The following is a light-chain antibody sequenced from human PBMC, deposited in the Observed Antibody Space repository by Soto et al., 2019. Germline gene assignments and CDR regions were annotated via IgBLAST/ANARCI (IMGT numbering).Light chain of an antibody. V-gene: IGLV2-14*01. CDR3: CLCV. CDR2: EVS. CDR1: SVDVGAYDF. Sequence: HSALTQPHSVSGSPGQSVTISCTLTSVDVGAYDFVSWYQQHQGKAPKLMIYEVSNRPSGVSNRFSGSKSGNTASQTSAVLPAEDQPDYYFCLCVFVPGTKVT. J-gene: IGLJ1*01.